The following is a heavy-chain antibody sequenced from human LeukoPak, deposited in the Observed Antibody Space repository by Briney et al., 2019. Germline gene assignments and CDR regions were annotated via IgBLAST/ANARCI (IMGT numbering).Heavy chain of an antibody. D-gene: IGHD6-25*01. Sequence: GGSLRLSCAASGFSSSSYGMSWVRQAPGKGLEWVSAVTGSGGNIFYSDSAKGRFTISRDNSKNTLYLQLNNLRAEDTAVYFCAKRGASGLYYFDYWGLGTLVTVSS. J-gene: IGHJ4*02. CDR1: GFSSSSYG. CDR3: AKRGASGLYYFDY. CDR2: VTGSGGNI. V-gene: IGHV3-23*01.